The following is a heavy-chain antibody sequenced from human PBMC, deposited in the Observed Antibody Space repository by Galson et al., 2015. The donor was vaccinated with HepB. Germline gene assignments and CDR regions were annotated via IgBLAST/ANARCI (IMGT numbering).Heavy chain of an antibody. D-gene: IGHD6-19*01. CDR3: TTAFSGWHEPXXDI. V-gene: IGHV3-15*01. Sequence: SLRLSCAASGFTXXXAWMSXXXQAPGKGLEWVGRIKSKTDGGTTDYAAPVKGRFTISRDDSKNTLYLQMNSLKTEDTAVYYCTTAFSGWHEPXXDIWGQGTMVTVSS. CDR1: GFTXXXAW. CDR2: IKSKTDGGTT. J-gene: IGHJ3*02.